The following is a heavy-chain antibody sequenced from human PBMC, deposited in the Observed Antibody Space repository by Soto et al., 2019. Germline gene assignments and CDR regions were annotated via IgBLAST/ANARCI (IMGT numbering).Heavy chain of an antibody. CDR3: ARVVGGHYYGMNV. D-gene: IGHD2-2*01. CDR1: GGSISSSNW. Sequence: QVQLQESGPGLVKPSGTLSLTCAVSGGSISSSNWWSWVRQPTGKGLGWIGEISHSGSTNYNPSLKDRVTISVQKSKNQVSLKRRSVTAADTAVYYCARVVGGHYYGMNVWGQGTTVTVSS. CDR2: ISHSGST. J-gene: IGHJ6*02. V-gene: IGHV4-4*02.